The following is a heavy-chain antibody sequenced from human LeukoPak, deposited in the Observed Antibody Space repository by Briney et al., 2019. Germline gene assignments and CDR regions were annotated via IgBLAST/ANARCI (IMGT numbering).Heavy chain of an antibody. CDR2: INHRGST. D-gene: IGHD3-10*01. CDR1: GFTFSSYE. V-gene: IGHV4-34*08. Sequence: GSLRLSCAASGFTFSSYEMNWIRQAPGKGLEWIGEINHRGSTNYNPSLKRGVTISLNTSNNEFSLKPSSVPAADTAVYYCENSLYGSGSYYNWFDPWGQGTLVTVSS. J-gene: IGHJ5*02. CDR3: ENSLYGSGSYYNWFDP.